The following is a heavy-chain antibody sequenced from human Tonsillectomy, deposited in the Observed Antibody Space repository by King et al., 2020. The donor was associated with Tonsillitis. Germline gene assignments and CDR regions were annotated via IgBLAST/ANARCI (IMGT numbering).Heavy chain of an antibody. CDR3: ARVDLDGYTRGWYDY. D-gene: IGHD6-19*01. CDR2: ISSSRSYI. Sequence: VQLVESGGGLVKPGGSLRLSCAASGFTFSSYSMNWVRQAPGKGLEWVSSISSSRSYIYYADSVKGRFTISRDNAKKSLYLQMNSLRAEDTAVYYCARVDLDGYTRGWYDYWGQGTLVTVSS. CDR1: GFTFSSYS. V-gene: IGHV3-21*01. J-gene: IGHJ4*02.